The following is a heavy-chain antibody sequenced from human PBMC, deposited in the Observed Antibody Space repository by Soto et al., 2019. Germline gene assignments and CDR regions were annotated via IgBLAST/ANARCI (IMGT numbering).Heavy chain of an antibody. Sequence: XSVKVSYQASVYAFSHYGISWVRLAPGQGLEWMGWIGVYNGKTNYAQKLQGRVTMTTDTSMSTAYMELRSLRSDDTAVYYCARDLDGSGSYYTDFWGQGTLATVSS. CDR2: IGVYNGKT. CDR3: ARDLDGSGSYYTDF. D-gene: IGHD3-10*01. J-gene: IGHJ4*02. V-gene: IGHV1-18*01. CDR1: VYAFSHYG.